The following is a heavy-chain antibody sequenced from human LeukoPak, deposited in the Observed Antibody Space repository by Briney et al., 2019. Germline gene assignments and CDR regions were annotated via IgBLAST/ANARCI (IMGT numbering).Heavy chain of an antibody. V-gene: IGHV3-23*01. CDR2: IIGSGSST. D-gene: IGHD6-13*01. Sequence: GGSLRLSCAAFGFTFSSYAMSWVRQAPGKGLEWVSAIIGSGSSTYYADSVKGRFTISRDNSKNTLFLQMNSLGAEDTAVYYCAKDRAQQLVLDFWGQGTLVTVSS. J-gene: IGHJ4*02. CDR3: AKDRAQQLVLDF. CDR1: GFTFSSYA.